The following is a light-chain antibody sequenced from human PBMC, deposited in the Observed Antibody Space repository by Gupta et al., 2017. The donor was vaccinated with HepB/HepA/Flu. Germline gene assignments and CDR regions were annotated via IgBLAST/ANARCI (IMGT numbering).Light chain of an antibody. CDR1: SSNVGRHN. V-gene: IGLV1-44*01. J-gene: IGLJ1*01. Sequence: QSVLTQPPSASGTPGQRVTISCSGSSSNVGRHNVNWYQQLPGTAPKLLIYSTNQRPSGVPDRFSASKSGTSASLAISGLQSEDEADYFCGTWDKSLNAFVFGTGTEVTVL. CDR2: STN. CDR3: GTWDKSLNAFV.